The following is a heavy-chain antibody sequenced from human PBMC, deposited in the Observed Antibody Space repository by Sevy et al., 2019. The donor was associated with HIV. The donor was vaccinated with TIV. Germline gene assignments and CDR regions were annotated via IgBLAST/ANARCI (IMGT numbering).Heavy chain of an antibody. D-gene: IGHD6-13*01. Sequence: SETLSLTCTVSGGSISSSSYYWGWIRQPPGKGLEWIGSIYYSGSTYYNPSLKSRVTISVDTSKNQFSLKLSSVTAAETAVYYCAGRIAAAGTRQYAFDIWGQGTMVTVSS. CDR2: IYYSGST. V-gene: IGHV4-39*01. CDR1: GGSISSSSYY. CDR3: AGRIAAAGTRQYAFDI. J-gene: IGHJ3*02.